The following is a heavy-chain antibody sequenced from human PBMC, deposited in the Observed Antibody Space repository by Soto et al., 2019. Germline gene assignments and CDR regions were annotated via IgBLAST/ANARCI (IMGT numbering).Heavy chain of an antibody. Sequence: GASVKVSCKASGYTFTGYYMHWVRQAPGQGLEWMGWINPNSGGTNYAQKFQGWVTMTRDTSISTAYMELSRLRSDDTAVYYCARDPEKYSSYYGMDVWCQGTTVNVSS. J-gene: IGHJ6*02. CDR2: INPNSGGT. V-gene: IGHV1-2*04. CDR3: ARDPEKYSSYYGMDV. CDR1: GYTFTGYY.